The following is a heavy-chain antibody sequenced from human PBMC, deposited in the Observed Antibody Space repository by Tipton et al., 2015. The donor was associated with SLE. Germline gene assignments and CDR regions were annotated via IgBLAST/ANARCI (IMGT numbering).Heavy chain of an antibody. V-gene: IGHV4-38-2*02. D-gene: IGHD6-6*01. CDR3: ARKSLVEDL. CDR1: DYSVSSSYF. CDR2: IHHTGTT. J-gene: IGHJ4*02. Sequence: TLSLTCIVSDYSVSSSYFWGWIRQPPGKTLEWIASIHHTGTTYYSSSLKSRISISVDTSRDQLSLDLISVTAADTAVYYCARKSLVEDLWGRGTLVTVSS.